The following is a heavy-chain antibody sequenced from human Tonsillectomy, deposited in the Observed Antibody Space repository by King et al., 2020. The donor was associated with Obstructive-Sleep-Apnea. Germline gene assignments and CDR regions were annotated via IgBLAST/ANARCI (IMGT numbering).Heavy chain of an antibody. CDR3: AREVTGGTDWFDP. Sequence: QLQESGPGLVKPSETLSLTCTVSGGSISSYYWSWIRRPPGKGLEWIGYIYYSGSTNYNPSLKSRVTISVDTSKNQFSLKLSSVTAADTAVYYCAREVTGGTDWFDPWGQGTLVTVSS. J-gene: IGHJ5*02. CDR2: IYYSGST. CDR1: GGSISSYY. D-gene: IGHD5-18*01. V-gene: IGHV4-59*01.